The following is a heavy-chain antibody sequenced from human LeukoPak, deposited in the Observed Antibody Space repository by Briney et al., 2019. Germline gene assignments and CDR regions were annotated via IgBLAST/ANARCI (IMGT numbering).Heavy chain of an antibody. Sequence: ASVTVSFKGSGYTFTSYYMHWVRQAPGQGLEWMGIINPSGGSTSYAQNFQGRVTMTRDTSTSTVYIELSSLRSEGTAVYYCARGVLWYYFDYGGQGTLVTVSS. CDR3: ARGVLWYYFDY. CDR1: GYTFTSYY. D-gene: IGHD2-8*02. J-gene: IGHJ4*02. V-gene: IGHV1-46*01. CDR2: INPSGGST.